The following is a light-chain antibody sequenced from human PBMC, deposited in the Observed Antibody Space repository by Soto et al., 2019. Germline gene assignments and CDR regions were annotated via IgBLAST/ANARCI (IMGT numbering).Light chain of an antibody. CDR1: QGIGSN. V-gene: IGKV1-9*01. CDR2: GAS. J-gene: IGKJ4*01. Sequence: IQLTQSPSSLSASGGDRVTITCRASQGIGSNLAWYLQKPGEAPKLLVYGASTLQGGVPSRFSGSGSGTLFTLTITSLQPEDFANYFCQQNNSYPLTFGGGTKV. CDR3: QQNNSYPLT.